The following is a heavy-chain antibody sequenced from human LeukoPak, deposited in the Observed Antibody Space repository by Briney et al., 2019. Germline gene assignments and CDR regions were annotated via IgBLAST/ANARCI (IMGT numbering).Heavy chain of an antibody. V-gene: IGHV3-7*01. CDR1: GFTFSSYW. J-gene: IGHJ6*03. D-gene: IGHD3-9*01. CDR2: IKQDGSEK. Sequence: PGGSLRLSCAASGFTFSSYWMSWVRQAPGKGLEWVANIKQDGSEKYYVDSVKGRFTISRDNAKNSLYLQMNSLRAEDTAVYYCARDREVLRYFDWLLHYYYMDVWGKGTTVTISS. CDR3: ARDREVLRYFDWLLHYYYMDV.